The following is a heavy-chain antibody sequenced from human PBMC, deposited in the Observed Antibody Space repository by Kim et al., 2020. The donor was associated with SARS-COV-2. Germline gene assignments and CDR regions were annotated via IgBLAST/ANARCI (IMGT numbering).Heavy chain of an antibody. CDR3: AKHDNSGWYVFDY. V-gene: IGHV3-23*01. Sequence: YADSVKGRFTISRDNSKNTLYLQMNSLRAEDTAVYYCAKHDNSGWYVFDYWGQGTLVTVSS. D-gene: IGHD6-19*01. J-gene: IGHJ4*02.